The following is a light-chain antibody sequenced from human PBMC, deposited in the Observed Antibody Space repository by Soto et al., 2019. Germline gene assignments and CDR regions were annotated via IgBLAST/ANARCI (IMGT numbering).Light chain of an antibody. Sequence: DLQMTQSPSSLSASVGDRVTITCQASQDISNYLNWYQQKPGKAPKLLIYDASNLETGVPSRFSGSGSGTDFTFTISSLQPEDIATYYCQQYDNLPAPLFTFGPGTKVDIK. V-gene: IGKV1-33*01. CDR3: QQYDNLPAPLFT. CDR2: DAS. CDR1: QDISNY. J-gene: IGKJ3*01.